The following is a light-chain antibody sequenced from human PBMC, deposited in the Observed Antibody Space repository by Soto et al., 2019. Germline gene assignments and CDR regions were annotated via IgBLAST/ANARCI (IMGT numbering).Light chain of an antibody. CDR3: CSYAGSYRV. CDR1: SSDVGGYNY. Sequence: QSALTQPRSVSGSPGQSVTISCTGTSSDVGGYNYVSWYQQHPGKAPKLMIYDVSKRPSGVPDRFSGSKSGNTASLTISGLQDEDDADYYCCSYAGSYRVFGTGTKVTVL. V-gene: IGLV2-11*01. J-gene: IGLJ1*01. CDR2: DVS.